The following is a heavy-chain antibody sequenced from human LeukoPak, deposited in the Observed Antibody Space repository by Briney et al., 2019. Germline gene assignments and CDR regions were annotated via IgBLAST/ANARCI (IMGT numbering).Heavy chain of an antibody. D-gene: IGHD2-2*01. J-gene: IGHJ3*02. V-gene: IGHV4-59*01. CDR1: GGSISSYY. Sequence: KPSETLSLTCTVSGGSISSYYWIYIRQPPGKGLEWIGNISYSGSTKYNPSLKSRVTISLDTSKNQFSLKLSSVTAADTAVYYCVRGYQLLPDAFDIWGQGTMVTVSS. CDR2: ISYSGST. CDR3: VRGYQLLPDAFDI.